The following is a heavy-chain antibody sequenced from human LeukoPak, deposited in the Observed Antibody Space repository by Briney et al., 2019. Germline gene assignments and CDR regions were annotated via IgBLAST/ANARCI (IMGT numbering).Heavy chain of an antibody. CDR2: ITGSGARS. D-gene: IGHD3-22*01. CDR3: AKATSESSGYKFDS. CDR1: GFTFSGYA. Sequence: PGASLTLSCATSGFTFSGYAMNWVRLAPGKGLQWVSTITGSGARSYYADSVKGRFTISRDNSQNTLYLQMNSLRAEDTAVYYCAKATSESSGYKFDSWGQGTLVTVSS. V-gene: IGHV3-23*01. J-gene: IGHJ4*02.